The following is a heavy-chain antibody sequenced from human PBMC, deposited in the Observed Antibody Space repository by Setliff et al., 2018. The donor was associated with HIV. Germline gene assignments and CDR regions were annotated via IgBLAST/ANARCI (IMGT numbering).Heavy chain of an antibody. V-gene: IGHV3-15*01. CDR1: GFIFRNAW. J-gene: IGHJ3*02. Sequence: PGGSLRLSCAASGFIFRNAWMSWVRQGPGKGLEWVGRIKSKADGGTTDYAASVKGRFTISRDDSKNTLYLQMNSLKIEDTAVYYCTTWDKGSVWFGELLVSPDVFDIWGQGTLVTVS. D-gene: IGHD3-10*01. CDR3: TTWDKGSVWFGELLVSPDVFDI. CDR2: IKSKADGGTT.